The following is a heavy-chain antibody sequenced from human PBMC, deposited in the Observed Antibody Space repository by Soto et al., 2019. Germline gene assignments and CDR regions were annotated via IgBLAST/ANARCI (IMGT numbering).Heavy chain of an antibody. CDR1: GFTLRNYW. CDR3: VRIRRGDGYTFGY. V-gene: IGHV3-74*01. J-gene: IGHJ4*02. CDR2: INTDGSTT. D-gene: IGHD5-12*01. Sequence: EVQLVESGGVSVQPGGSLRLSCTASGFTLRNYWMHWVRQAPGKGLVWVSRINTDGSTTTYADSVKGRFTISRDNAKNTLYLQMNSLRDEDKAVYYCVRIRRGDGYTFGYWGQGTLVTVSS.